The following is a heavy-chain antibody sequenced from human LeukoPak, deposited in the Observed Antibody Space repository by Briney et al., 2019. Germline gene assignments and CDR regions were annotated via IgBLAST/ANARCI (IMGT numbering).Heavy chain of an antibody. V-gene: IGHV3-7*01. CDR3: ATYSSSNGREFQY. Sequence: SGGSLRLSCEGSGFIFSNYWMSWVRQAPGKGLEWVANIRQHGSETYYGDSVKGRFTISRDNAKNSLYLQMNSLRAEDTAVYCCATYSSSNGREFQYWGQGTLVTVSS. J-gene: IGHJ1*01. CDR2: IRQHGSET. D-gene: IGHD2-2*01. CDR1: GFIFSNYW.